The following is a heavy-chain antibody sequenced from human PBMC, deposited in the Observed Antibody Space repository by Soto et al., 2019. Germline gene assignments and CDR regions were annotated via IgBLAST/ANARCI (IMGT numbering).Heavy chain of an antibody. J-gene: IGHJ3*02. D-gene: IGHD6-13*01. CDR2: INCSGVTV. CDR1: GFPFSDHY. V-gene: IGHV3-11*01. Sequence: VQLVESGGGLVEPGGSLRLSCEASGFPFSDHYMNWIRQAPGKGLEWISYINCSGVTVYYAASVKGRFTISRDNAKNSLYLQMSRLTPEDTATDDCVRDPSSRHGYDIWGQGTMVIVSS. CDR3: VRDPSSRHGYDI.